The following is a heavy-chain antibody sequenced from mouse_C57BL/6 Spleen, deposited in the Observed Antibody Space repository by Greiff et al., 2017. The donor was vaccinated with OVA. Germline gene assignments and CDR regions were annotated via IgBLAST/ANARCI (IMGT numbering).Heavy chain of an antibody. V-gene: IGHV5-17*01. CDR3: ARRQLRPLYAMDY. CDR2: ISSGSSTI. D-gene: IGHD3-2*02. Sequence: EVHLVESGGGLVKPGGSLKLSCAASGFTFSDYGMHWVRQAPEKGLEWVAYISSGSSTIYYADTVKGRCTISRDNAKNTLFLQMTRLRSEDTAMYYCARRQLRPLYAMDYWGKGTSVTVSS. CDR1: GFTFSDYG. J-gene: IGHJ4*01.